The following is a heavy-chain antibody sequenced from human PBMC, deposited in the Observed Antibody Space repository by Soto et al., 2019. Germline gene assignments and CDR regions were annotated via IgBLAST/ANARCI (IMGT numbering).Heavy chain of an antibody. CDR1: EFTFNNYW. Sequence: EVQLVESGGGLVQPGGSLRLSCAASEFTFNNYWMHWVRQVPGKGLEWVSRINTDGSTTNYADSVMGRFTISRENADNTLYLQMNSLRAEDTAVYYCARGIYLKYGLDVWGQGATVTVSS. V-gene: IGHV3-74*01. CDR2: INTDGSTT. J-gene: IGHJ6*02. D-gene: IGHD3-16*02. CDR3: ARGIYLKYGLDV.